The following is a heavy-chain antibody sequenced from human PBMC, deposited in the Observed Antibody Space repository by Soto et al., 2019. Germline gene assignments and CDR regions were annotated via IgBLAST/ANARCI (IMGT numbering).Heavy chain of an antibody. Sequence: QVPLVQSGAEVKKPGASVKVSCQASGYTFINYGVSWVRQAPGQGLEWMGWISAYKGETNYAQKLQGRVTMTTDTSTNTVYMELRSLRSDDTAVYYCARDIIHCGGDCYDDTFDIWGQGTMITVSS. D-gene: IGHD2-21*02. J-gene: IGHJ3*02. CDR3: ARDIIHCGGDCYDDTFDI. CDR1: GYTFINYG. CDR2: ISAYKGET. V-gene: IGHV1-18*01.